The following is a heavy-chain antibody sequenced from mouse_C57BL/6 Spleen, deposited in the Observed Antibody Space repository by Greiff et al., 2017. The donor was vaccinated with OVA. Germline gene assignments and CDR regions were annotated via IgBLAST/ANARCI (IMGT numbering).Heavy chain of an antibody. D-gene: IGHD2-3*01. CDR2: ISSGGDYI. CDR1: GFTFSSYA. V-gene: IGHV5-9-1*02. Sequence: EVKLVESGEGLVKPGGSLKLSCAASGFTFSSYAMSWVRQTPEKRLEWVAYISSGGDYIYYADTVKGRFTISRDNARNTLYLQMSSLKSEDTAMYYCTRDFDGYYGYWYFDVWGTGTTVTVSS. J-gene: IGHJ1*03. CDR3: TRDFDGYYGYWYFDV.